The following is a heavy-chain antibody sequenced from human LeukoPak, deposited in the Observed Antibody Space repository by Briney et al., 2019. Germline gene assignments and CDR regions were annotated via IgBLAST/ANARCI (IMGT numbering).Heavy chain of an antibody. J-gene: IGHJ4*02. V-gene: IGHV4-4*07. CDR3: VKYSGSYGSDYFDY. Sequence: SETLSLTCTVSSDSISSHYWGWIRQPAGKGLEWIGRIYTNGRTNYNPSLRSRLTMSVDTSKNLFSLKLTSVTAADTAVYYCVKYSGSYGSDYFDYWGQGTLVTVSS. CDR2: IYTNGRT. CDR1: SDSISSHY. D-gene: IGHD1-26*01.